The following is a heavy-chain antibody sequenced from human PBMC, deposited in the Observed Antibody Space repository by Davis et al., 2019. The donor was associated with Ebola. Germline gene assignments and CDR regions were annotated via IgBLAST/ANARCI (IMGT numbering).Heavy chain of an antibody. CDR3: ARGEEWFRELLSHYYGMDV. Sequence: SETLSLTCSVSGGSISSYYWSWIRQPPGKGLEWIGYIYYSGSTNYNPSLKSRVTISVDTSKNQFSLKLISVTAADTAVYYCARGEEWFRELLSHYYGMDVWGQGTTVTVSS. CDR1: GGSISSYY. J-gene: IGHJ6*02. CDR2: IYYSGST. V-gene: IGHV4-59*12. D-gene: IGHD3-10*01.